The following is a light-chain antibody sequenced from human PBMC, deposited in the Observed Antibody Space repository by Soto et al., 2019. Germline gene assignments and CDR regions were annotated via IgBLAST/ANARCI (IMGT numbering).Light chain of an antibody. CDR1: ERIYSAY. CDR3: QQYGNSPIT. Sequence: EFGLTMSPGALSLSNGERATLSCRASERIYSAYLGWYQQKPGQAPRLLIYGTSSRATGIPDRFSGSGSGTDFTLTISRLEPEDFAVYYCQQYGNSPITFGQGTRLDI. J-gene: IGKJ5*01. CDR2: GTS. V-gene: IGKV3-20*01.